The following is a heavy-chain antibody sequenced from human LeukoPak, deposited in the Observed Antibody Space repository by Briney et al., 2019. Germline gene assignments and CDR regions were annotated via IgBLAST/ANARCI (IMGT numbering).Heavy chain of an antibody. J-gene: IGHJ4*02. Sequence: GASVKVSCKASGYTFTGYYLHWVRQAPGQGLEWMGGINPNSGGTNYAQKFQGRVTMTRDTSISTAYMELSRLRSDDTAVYYCAKAAACWSGYYSYFDYWGQGSLGSVCS. D-gene: IGHD3-3*01. V-gene: IGHV1-2*02. CDR2: INPNSGGT. CDR1: GYTFTGYY. CDR3: AKAAACWSGYYSYFDY.